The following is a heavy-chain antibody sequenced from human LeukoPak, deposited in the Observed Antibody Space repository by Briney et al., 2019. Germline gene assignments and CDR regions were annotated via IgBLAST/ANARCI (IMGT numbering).Heavy chain of an antibody. D-gene: IGHD3-3*01. J-gene: IGHJ3*02. CDR3: ARDQPRSDFWSGYSDDAFDI. CDR2: ISISGSTT. V-gene: IGHV3-11*04. CDR1: GFTFSDYY. Sequence: GGSLRLSCAASGFTFSDYYISWIRQAPGKGLEWVSYISISGSTTYYTDSVKGRFTISRDNAKQSLYLQMNSLRAEDPAVHYCARDQPRSDFWSGYSDDAFDIWGHGTMVTVSS.